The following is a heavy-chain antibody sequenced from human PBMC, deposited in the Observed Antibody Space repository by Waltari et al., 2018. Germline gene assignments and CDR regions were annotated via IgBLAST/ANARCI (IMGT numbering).Heavy chain of an antibody. V-gene: IGHV5-51*01. CDR1: GYTFTNYW. D-gene: IGHD1-26*01. Sequence: EVQLVQSGAEVKKPGEFLTISCQASGYTFTNYWIGWVRQLPGKGLEWMGIIYPGDSETTYSPSFEGQVTISADRSTAIAYLQWSSLKASDSAMYYCVRQVGTNWLDPWGQGTQVTVSS. J-gene: IGHJ5*02. CDR2: IYPGDSET. CDR3: VRQVGTNWLDP.